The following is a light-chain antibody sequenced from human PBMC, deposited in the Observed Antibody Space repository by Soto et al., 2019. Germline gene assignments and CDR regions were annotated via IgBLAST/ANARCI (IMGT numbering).Light chain of an antibody. CDR2: GAS. CDR3: QQYGRSPPFT. Sequence: EIVLTQSPGTLSLSPGERATLSCRASQSVSSTYIAWYQQNPGQAPRLLIYGASSRATGIPDRFSGSGSRTDFTLTISRLEPEDFAVYFCQQYGRSPPFTFGQGTKVEIK. CDR1: QSVSSTY. V-gene: IGKV3-20*01. J-gene: IGKJ2*01.